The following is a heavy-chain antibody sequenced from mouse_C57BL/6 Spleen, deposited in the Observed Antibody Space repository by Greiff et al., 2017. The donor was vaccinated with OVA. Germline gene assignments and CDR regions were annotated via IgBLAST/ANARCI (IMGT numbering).Heavy chain of an antibody. CDR1: GFNIKDYY. CDR3: TTGGYYGSDY. CDR2: IDPEDGDT. D-gene: IGHD1-1*01. Sequence: VQLKQSGAELVRPGASVKLSCTASGFNIKDYYMHWVKQTPEQGLEWIGRIDPEDGDTEYAPTLQGKVTMSADTASNTVYLQLSSLTSEDAAVYYCTTGGYYGSDYWGQGTTLTVSS. V-gene: IGHV14-1*01. J-gene: IGHJ2*01.